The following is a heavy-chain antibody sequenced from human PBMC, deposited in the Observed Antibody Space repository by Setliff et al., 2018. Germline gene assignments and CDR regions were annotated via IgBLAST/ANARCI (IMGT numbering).Heavy chain of an antibody. CDR2: IYHSGST. D-gene: IGHD3-22*01. Sequence: SETLSLTCTVSGVSISSSSYYWGWFRQPPGKGLEWIGSIYHSGSTYYNPSLKSRVSISVDTSKNQFSLKLSSVTAADTAVYYCARAGVYYDSSGYYYVPIFDYWGQGTLVTVS. CDR3: ARAGVYYDSSGYYYVPIFDY. J-gene: IGHJ4*02. V-gene: IGHV4-39*07. CDR1: GVSISSSSYY.